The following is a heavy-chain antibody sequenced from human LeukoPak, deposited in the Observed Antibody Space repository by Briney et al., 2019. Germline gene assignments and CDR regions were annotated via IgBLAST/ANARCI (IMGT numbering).Heavy chain of an antibody. V-gene: IGHV4-4*07. Sequence: SETLSLTCTVSGGSISSYYWSWIRQPAGEGLEWSGRIYTTGIANYNPSLKSRVTMSVDTSKNQFSLKLTSVTAADTAVYYCARDGYYYDSSGYYFWGQGTLVTVSS. D-gene: IGHD3-22*01. J-gene: IGHJ4*02. CDR1: GGSISSYY. CDR2: IYTTGIA. CDR3: ARDGYYYDSSGYYF.